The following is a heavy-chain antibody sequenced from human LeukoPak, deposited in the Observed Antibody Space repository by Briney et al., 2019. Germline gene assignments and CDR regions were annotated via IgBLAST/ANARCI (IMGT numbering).Heavy chain of an antibody. J-gene: IGHJ4*02. CDR1: GFTFSSYG. CDR2: ISYDGSNK. CDR3: AKDLGIAAAVSLDY. D-gene: IGHD6-13*01. Sequence: GGSLRLSCAASGFTFSSYGIHWVRQAPGKGLEWVAVISYDGSNKYYADSVKGRFTISRDNSKNTLYLQMNSLRAEDTAVYYCAKDLGIAAAVSLDYWGQGTLVTVSS. V-gene: IGHV3-30*18.